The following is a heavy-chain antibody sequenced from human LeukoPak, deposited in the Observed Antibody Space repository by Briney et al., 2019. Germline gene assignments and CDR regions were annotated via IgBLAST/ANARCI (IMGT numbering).Heavy chain of an antibody. CDR3: AREYYDSSGYYPLSLYY. D-gene: IGHD3-22*01. J-gene: IGHJ4*02. CDR2: ISAYNGNT. V-gene: IGHV1-18*01. CDR1: GYTFTSYG. Sequence: ASVKVSCKASGYTFTSYGISWVRQAPGQGLEWMGWISAYNGNTNYAQKLQGRVTMTTDTSTSTAYMELRSLRSDDTAVYYCAREYYDSSGYYPLSLYYWGQGTLVTVSS.